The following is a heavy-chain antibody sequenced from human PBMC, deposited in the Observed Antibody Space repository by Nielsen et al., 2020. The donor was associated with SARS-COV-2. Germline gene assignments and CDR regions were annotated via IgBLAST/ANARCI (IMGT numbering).Heavy chain of an antibody. CDR3: ARLAIGIAAAGTSWWFDP. CDR2: IYPGDSDT. CDR1: GYSFTSYW. D-gene: IGHD6-13*01. V-gene: IGHV5-51*01. Sequence: GESLKISCKGSGYSFTSYWISWVRQMPGKGLEWMGIIYPGDSDTRYSPSFQGQVTISADKSISTAYLQWSSLKASDTAMYYCARLAIGIAAAGTSWWFDPWGQGTRVTVSS. J-gene: IGHJ5*02.